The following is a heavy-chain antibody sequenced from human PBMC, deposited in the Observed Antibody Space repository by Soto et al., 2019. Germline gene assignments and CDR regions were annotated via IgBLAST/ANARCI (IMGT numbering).Heavy chain of an antibody. J-gene: IGHJ4*02. V-gene: IGHV3-30*18. CDR1: GFIFNRFG. CDR2: ISYDGNNK. CDR3: AKAVDISVRGVPPSDY. D-gene: IGHD3-10*02. Sequence: QVPLVESGGGVVQPGRSLRLSCAASGFIFNRFGMHWVRQAPGKGLEWVSVISYDGNNKYYADSVKGRFTISRDNSQNILYLQMNSLRPEDTALYYCAKAVDISVRGVPPSDYWGQGTLVTVSS.